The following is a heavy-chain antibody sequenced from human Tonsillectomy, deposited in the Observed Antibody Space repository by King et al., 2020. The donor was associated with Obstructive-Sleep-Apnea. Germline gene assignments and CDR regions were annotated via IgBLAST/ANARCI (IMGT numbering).Heavy chain of an antibody. CDR2: ISLDGGST. Sequence: VQLVESGGVVVQPGGSLRLSCAASGFTFDDYAMHWVRQAPGEGLELVSLISLDGGSTYYADSVKGRFTISRDNSKNSLYLQMNSLRAEATALYYCAKDPRQRDILTGYWRDWGQGTLVTVSS. V-gene: IGHV3-43D*03. J-gene: IGHJ4*02. D-gene: IGHD3-9*01. CDR3: AKDPRQRDILTGYWRD. CDR1: GFTFDDYA.